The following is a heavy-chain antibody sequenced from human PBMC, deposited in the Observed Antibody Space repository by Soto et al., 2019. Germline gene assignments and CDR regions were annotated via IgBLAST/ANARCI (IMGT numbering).Heavy chain of an antibody. CDR3: AADLGPPYDSNNWFDP. CDR1: GFILSHAW. Sequence: EVQLVESGGDLVKPGGSLRLSCAASGFILSHAWFHWVRQPPGKGLELVGRVKNNGGATDYAPSVKGRFIISRDDSKDMVYLKMSSLRTEDTAIYYCAADLGPPYDSNNWFDPWGQGTLVTVSS. V-gene: IGHV3-15*07. CDR2: VKNNGGAT. J-gene: IGHJ5*02. D-gene: IGHD2-21*01.